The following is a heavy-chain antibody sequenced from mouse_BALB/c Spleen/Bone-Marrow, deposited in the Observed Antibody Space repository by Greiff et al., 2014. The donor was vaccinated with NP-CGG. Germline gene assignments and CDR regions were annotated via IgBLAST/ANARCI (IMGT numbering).Heavy chain of an antibody. CDR2: ISNGGTYT. D-gene: IGHD1-1*02. CDR1: GFTFSDFY. V-gene: IGHV5-4*02. J-gene: IGHJ4*01. CDR3: ARSGERYGAMDY. Sequence: DVKLQESGGGLVKPGGSLKLSCAASGFTFSDFYMFWFRQTPEKRLEWVATISNGGTYTYYPDSVKGRFTISRDNAKNNLYLQMSRLKSEDTAMYYCARSGERYGAMDYWGQGTSVTVTS.